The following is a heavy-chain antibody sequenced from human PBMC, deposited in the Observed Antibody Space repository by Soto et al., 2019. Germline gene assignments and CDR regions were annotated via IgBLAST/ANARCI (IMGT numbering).Heavy chain of an antibody. CDR2: INPSGGST. CDR1: GYTFTSYY. D-gene: IGHD2-2*01. V-gene: IGHV1-46*03. J-gene: IGHJ6*03. Sequence: ASVKVSCKASGYTFTSYYMHWVRQAPGQGLEWMGIINPSGGSTSYAQKFQGRVTMTRDTSTSTVYMELSSLRSEDTAVYYCAREGVSGSTSPLNYYYYYMDVWGKGTTVTVSS. CDR3: AREGVSGSTSPLNYYYYYMDV.